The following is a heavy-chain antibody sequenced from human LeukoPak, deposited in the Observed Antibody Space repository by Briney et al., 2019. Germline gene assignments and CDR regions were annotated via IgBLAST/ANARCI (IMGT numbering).Heavy chain of an antibody. V-gene: IGHV4-34*01. Sequence: SENLSLNCAVYGGSFSGYYWSWIRQPPGKGLEWIGEINHSGSTNYNPSLKSRVTISVDTSKNQFSLKLSSVTAADTAVYYCARLRRTNPLYYYYYMDVWGKGTTVTVSS. CDR3: ARLRRTNPLYYYYYMDV. CDR2: INHSGST. J-gene: IGHJ6*03. D-gene: IGHD1-14*01. CDR1: GGSFSGYY.